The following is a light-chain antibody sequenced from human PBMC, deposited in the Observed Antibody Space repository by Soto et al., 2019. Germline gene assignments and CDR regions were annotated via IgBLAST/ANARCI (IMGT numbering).Light chain of an antibody. CDR3: CSYAGSSSSI. CDR2: EVT. V-gene: IGLV2-23*02. CDR1: SSDVGTYNL. Sequence: SALTQPASVSGSPGQSITISCSGTSSDVGTYNLVSWYQQYPGKAPRLMIYEVTKRPSGVSNRFSGSNSGNTASLTISGLQPEDEADYYCCSYAGSSSSIFGTGTKLTVL. J-gene: IGLJ1*01.